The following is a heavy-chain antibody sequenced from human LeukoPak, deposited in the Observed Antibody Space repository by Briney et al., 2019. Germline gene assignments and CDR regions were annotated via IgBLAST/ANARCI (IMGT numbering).Heavy chain of an antibody. CDR2: ISGSGGST. J-gene: IGHJ5*02. D-gene: IGHD6-19*01. Sequence: GGSLRLSCAVSGFTFSSYAMSWVRQAPGKGLEWVSAISGSGGSTYYADSVKGRFTISRDNSKNTLYLQMKSLRAEDTAVYYCARGSGWYTMWWDPWGRGTLVTVSS. CDR3: ARGSGWYTMWWDP. V-gene: IGHV3-23*01. CDR1: GFTFSSYA.